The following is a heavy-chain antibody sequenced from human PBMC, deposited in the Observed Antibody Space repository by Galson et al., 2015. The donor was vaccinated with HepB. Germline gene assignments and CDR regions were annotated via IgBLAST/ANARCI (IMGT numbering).Heavy chain of an antibody. CDR3: ARDRDSGSYSFYFDD. V-gene: IGHV7-4-1*02. CDR1: GYTFSGYL. D-gene: IGHD1-26*01. J-gene: IGHJ4*02. CDR2: INTNTGNP. Sequence: SVKVSCKASGYTFSGYLMNWVRQTPGQGLEWMGWINTNTGNPTYAQGFTGRFVFSLDTSVSTAYLQISSLKAEDTAVYYCARDRDSGSYSFYFDDWGQGTLVTVSS.